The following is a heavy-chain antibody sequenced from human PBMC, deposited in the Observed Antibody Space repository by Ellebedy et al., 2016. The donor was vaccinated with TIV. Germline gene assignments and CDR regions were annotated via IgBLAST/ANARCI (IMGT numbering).Heavy chain of an antibody. V-gene: IGHV1-8*01. CDR2: MNPNSGNT. D-gene: IGHD6-13*01. J-gene: IGHJ4*02. Sequence: ASVKVSCXASGYTFTSYDINWVRQATGQGLEWMGWMNPNSGNTGYAQKFQGRVTMTRNTSISTAYMELSSLRSEDTAVYYCAIPAGYSSSWYDYWGQGTLVTVSS. CDR3: AIPAGYSSSWYDY. CDR1: GYTFTSYD.